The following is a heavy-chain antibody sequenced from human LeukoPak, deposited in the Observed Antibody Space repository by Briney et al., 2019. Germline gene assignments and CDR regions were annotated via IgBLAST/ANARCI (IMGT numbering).Heavy chain of an antibody. CDR3: ARELSWFDP. Sequence: PSETLSLTCAVYGGSFSGYYWSWIRQPPGKGLEWIGEINHSGSTNYNPSLKSRVTISVDTSKNQFSLKLSSVTAADTAVYYCARELSWFDPWGQGTLVTVSS. CDR1: GGSFSGYY. J-gene: IGHJ5*02. V-gene: IGHV4-34*01. CDR2: INHSGST. D-gene: IGHD3-10*01.